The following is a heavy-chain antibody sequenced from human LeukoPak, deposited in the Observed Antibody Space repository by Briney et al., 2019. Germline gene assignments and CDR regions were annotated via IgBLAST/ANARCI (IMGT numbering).Heavy chain of an antibody. CDR1: GFTFSTYW. CDR3: AKGGKSATYYFDY. V-gene: IGHV3-23*01. J-gene: IGHJ4*02. Sequence: PGGSLRLSCAASGFTFSTYWMTWVRQAPGKGLEWVSAISGSGGSTYYTDSVKGRFTISRDNSKNTLSLQMNSLRAEDTAVYYCAKGGKSATYYFDYWGQGTVVTVSS. D-gene: IGHD3-10*01. CDR2: ISGSGGST.